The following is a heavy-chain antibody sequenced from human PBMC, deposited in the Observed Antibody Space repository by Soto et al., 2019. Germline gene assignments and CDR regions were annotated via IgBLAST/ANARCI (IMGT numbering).Heavy chain of an antibody. CDR1: GYNFTRFG. D-gene: IGHD6-13*01. CDR3: GREGQQLAQADYYQCNGMDV. Sequence: QFQLVQSGAEVKKPGASVKVSCKASGYNFTRFGISWVRQAPGHGLEWMGWMGAHSGHTRQAQKFQGRLTMTTDASINTAYIDLRSLTSDETALYSCGREGQQLAQADYYQCNGMDVWGQGTTVIGSS. V-gene: IGHV1-18*01. CDR2: MGAHSGHT. J-gene: IGHJ6*02.